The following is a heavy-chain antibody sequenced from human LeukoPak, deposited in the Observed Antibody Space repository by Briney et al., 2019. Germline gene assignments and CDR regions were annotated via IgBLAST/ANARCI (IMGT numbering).Heavy chain of an antibody. CDR1: GFTFSSYG. Sequence: GRSLRLSCAASGFTFSSYGMHWVRQAPGKGLEWVSYISSSGSTIYYADSVKGRFTISRDNAKNSLYLQMNSLRAEDTAVYYCARVGSERQLIDYWGQGTLVTVSS. D-gene: IGHD6-13*01. CDR2: ISSSGSTI. V-gene: IGHV3-48*04. J-gene: IGHJ4*02. CDR3: ARVGSERQLIDY.